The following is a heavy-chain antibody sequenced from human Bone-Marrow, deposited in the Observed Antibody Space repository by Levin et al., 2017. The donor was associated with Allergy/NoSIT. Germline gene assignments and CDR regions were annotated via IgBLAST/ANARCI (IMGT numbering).Heavy chain of an antibody. CDR2: INTDGSIT. CDR3: VRDLRGYSGYDSVY. J-gene: IGHJ4*02. Sequence: PWASVKVSCAASGFTFSAYWMHWVRQGPGRGLVWVSRINTDGSITSYADSVRGRLTVSRDNAKNTLYLQMNSLRAEDTAVYYCVRDLRGYSGYDSVYWGQGTLVTVSS. CDR1: GFTFSAYW. V-gene: IGHV3-74*01. D-gene: IGHD5-12*01.